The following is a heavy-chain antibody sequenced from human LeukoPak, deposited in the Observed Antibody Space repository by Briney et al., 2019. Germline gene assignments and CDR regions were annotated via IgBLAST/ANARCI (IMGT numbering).Heavy chain of an antibody. D-gene: IGHD2-21*01. CDR2: IWYDGSNK. CDR1: GFTFSSYG. Sequence: GGSLRLSCAASGFTFSSYGMHWVRQAPGKGLEWVAVIWYDGSNKYYADSVKGRFTISRDDSQNSLYLQMTSLQTEDTAVYYCASLLNCAGDCYSGWRHFDLWGRGTLVTVSS. V-gene: IGHV3-33*01. CDR3: ASLLNCAGDCYSGWRHFDL. J-gene: IGHJ2*01.